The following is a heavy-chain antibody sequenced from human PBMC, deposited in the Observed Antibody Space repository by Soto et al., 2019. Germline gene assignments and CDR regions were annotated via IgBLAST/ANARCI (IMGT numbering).Heavy chain of an antibody. V-gene: IGHV4-4*02. D-gene: IGHD3-22*01. J-gene: IGHJ4*02. CDR3: ARGSVFVFFDYYDSSGYSGSFDY. CDR1: GGPISCSIW. CDR2: IYHSGNT. Sequence: SETPSLTCAVSGGPISCSIWWSWVRQPRGKGLEWIGEIYHSGNTNYNPSLKSRVTISVDKSKHQFSLKLSSVTAADTAVYYCARGSVFVFFDYYDSSGYSGSFDYWGQGTLVTGSS.